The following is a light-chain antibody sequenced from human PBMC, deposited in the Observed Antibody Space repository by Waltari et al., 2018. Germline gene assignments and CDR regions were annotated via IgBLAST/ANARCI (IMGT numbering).Light chain of an antibody. CDR3: HQYNSWPPYT. Sequence: EIVMTQSPDTLSVSPGERATLSCRASQNIGNNLAWYQQKPGQAPRLLIYGASSTAICIPDRFIGSGSGTEFTLTISSLQAEDFAVYLCHQYNSWPPYTFGQGTKLEIK. CDR2: GAS. V-gene: IGKV3-15*01. J-gene: IGKJ2*01. CDR1: QNIGNN.